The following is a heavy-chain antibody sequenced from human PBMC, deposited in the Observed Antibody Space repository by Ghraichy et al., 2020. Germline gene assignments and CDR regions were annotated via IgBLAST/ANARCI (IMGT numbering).Heavy chain of an antibody. CDR1: GYTFTSYG. V-gene: IGHV1-8*01. CDR3: ARMDKGVEATRADWFDP. D-gene: IGHD1-1*01. Sequence: ASVKVSCKASGYTFTSYGINWVRQAPGQGLEWMGWMSPNNGNTGYAQKFQGRISLTRDTSISTAYMELSSLRPDGTAVYYCARMDKGVEATRADWFDPWGQGTQVTVSS. J-gene: IGHJ5*02. CDR2: MSPNNGNT.